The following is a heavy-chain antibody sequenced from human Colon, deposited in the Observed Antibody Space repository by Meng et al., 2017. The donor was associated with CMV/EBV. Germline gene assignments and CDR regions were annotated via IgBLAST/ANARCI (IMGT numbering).Heavy chain of an antibody. CDR1: GGPVSSVSSY. Sequence: SQTLSLTCSVSGGPVSSVSSYWVWLRQSPGKGLEWIGTIYYSGSRYYSPSLQSRVSLSVDTSKNQFSLKLSSVTAADTAVYYCARDRGGFCIGGRCYPVYFFDFWGQGMLVTVSS. CDR3: ARDRGGFCIGGRCYPVYFFDF. V-gene: IGHV4-39*07. J-gene: IGHJ4*02. CDR2: IYYSGSR. D-gene: IGHD2-15*01.